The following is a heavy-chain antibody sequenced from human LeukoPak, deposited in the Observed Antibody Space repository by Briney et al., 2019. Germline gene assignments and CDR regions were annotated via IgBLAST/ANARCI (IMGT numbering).Heavy chain of an antibody. D-gene: IGHD3-22*01. CDR1: GYTFTNYD. V-gene: IGHV1-8*01. CDR2: MNPNSGNT. CDR3: ARGRYESSGYYCDY. Sequence: ASVKASCKASGYTFTNYDINWVRQATGQGLEWMGWMNPNSGNTGYTQKFQGRVTMTRNTSISTAYMELSSLRSEDTAVYYCARGRYESSGYYCDYWGQGTQVTVSS. J-gene: IGHJ4*02.